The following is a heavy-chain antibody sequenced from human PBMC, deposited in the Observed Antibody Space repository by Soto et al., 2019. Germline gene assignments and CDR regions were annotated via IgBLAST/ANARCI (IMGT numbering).Heavy chain of an antibody. Sequence: QVQLQESGPGLVKPSQTLSLTCTVSGDSVSSSSYYWSWIRQHPGKGLEWMGYIHHSGTTYYNPSLKSRITLSVDTSKHQFSLRLSSVTAADTAVYYCASGLGYKAWGQGTLVTVSS. J-gene: IGHJ5*02. CDR3: ASGLGYKA. CDR2: IHHSGTT. CDR1: GDSVSSSSYY. D-gene: IGHD5-12*01. V-gene: IGHV4-31*03.